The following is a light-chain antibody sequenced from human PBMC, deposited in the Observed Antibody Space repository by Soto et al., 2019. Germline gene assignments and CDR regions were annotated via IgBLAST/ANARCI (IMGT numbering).Light chain of an antibody. J-gene: IGKJ5*01. Sequence: ETVLTQSPATLSVSPGERATLSCRASQSVSTSFAWYQQKPGQAPRLLIYGASTRATGIPARFSGSGSGTEFTLTISNLESEDFAVYYCQQYKSWPPFTFGQGTRLEIK. CDR3: QQYKSWPPFT. CDR2: GAS. CDR1: QSVSTS. V-gene: IGKV3-15*01.